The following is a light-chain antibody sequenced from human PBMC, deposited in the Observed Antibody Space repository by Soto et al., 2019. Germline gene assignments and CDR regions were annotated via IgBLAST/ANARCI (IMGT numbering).Light chain of an antibody. CDR2: DVN. J-gene: IGLJ1*01. V-gene: IGLV2-14*01. CDR1: SSDVGGYNY. CDR3: SSYTGSKHV. Sequence: QSALTQPASVSGSPGQSITISCTGTSSDVGGYNYVSWYQQHPGKAPKLMIYDVNNRPSGVSNRFSGSKSGNTASLTISGLQAEDEADYYCSSYTGSKHVFGTGTKLTVL.